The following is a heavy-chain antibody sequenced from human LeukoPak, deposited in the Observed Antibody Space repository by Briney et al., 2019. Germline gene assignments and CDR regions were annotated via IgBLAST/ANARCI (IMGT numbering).Heavy chain of an antibody. V-gene: IGHV4-59*08. CDR3: ARGAEAETSPLDF. CDR1: GGSISSYY. D-gene: IGHD6-13*01. CDR2: IYYSGST. Sequence: SETLSLTCTVSGGSISSYYWSWIRQSPGKGLEWIGYIYYSGSTNYNPSLKSRVTISADTSKNQFSLKLSSVTAADTAVYYCARGAEAETSPLDFWGQGTPVTVSS. J-gene: IGHJ4*02.